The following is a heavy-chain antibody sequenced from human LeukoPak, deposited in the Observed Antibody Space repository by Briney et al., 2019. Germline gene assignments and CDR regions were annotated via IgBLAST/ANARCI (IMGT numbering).Heavy chain of an antibody. J-gene: IGHJ4*02. CDR1: GYTFTGYY. CDR2: VNPDNGVT. CDR3: ARYSVDYGPWFPEF. D-gene: IGHD1-26*01. V-gene: IGHV1-2*02. Sequence: GASVKVSCKTSGYTFTGYYVNWVRQAPGQGLEWMGWVNPDNGVTHFSQKFQGRVTMTRDTSISTAYTELNRLTSDDTAVYYCARYSVDYGPWFPEFWGQGTLVTVSS.